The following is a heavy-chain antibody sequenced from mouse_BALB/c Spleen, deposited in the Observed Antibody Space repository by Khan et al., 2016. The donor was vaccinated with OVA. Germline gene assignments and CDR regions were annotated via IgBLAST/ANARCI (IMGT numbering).Heavy chain of an antibody. J-gene: IGHJ2*01. V-gene: IGHV3-2*02. CDR3: ARRSFSIHYYGRYFDY. CDR1: GYSITSDYA. CDR2: ISYSGST. Sequence: EVQLQESGPGLVKPSQSLTLTCTVTGYSITSDYAWNWIRQFPGNKLEWMGYISYSGSTSYNPSLKSRFSITRDTSKNQFFLQLNSVTTEDTATYYYARRSFSIHYYGRYFDYWGQGTTLTVSS. D-gene: IGHD1-2*01.